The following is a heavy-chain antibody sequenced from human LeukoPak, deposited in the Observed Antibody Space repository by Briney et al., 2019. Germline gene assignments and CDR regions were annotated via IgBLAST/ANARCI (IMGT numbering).Heavy chain of an antibody. CDR3: AKDIYGSGSHDAFHI. D-gene: IGHD3-10*01. J-gene: IGHJ3*02. CDR1: GFTFDDYA. V-gene: IGHV3-9*01. CDR2: ISWNSGSI. Sequence: GGSLRLSCAASGFTFDDYAMHWVRQAPGKGLEWVSGISWNSGSIGYADSVKGRFTISSDNAKNSLYLQMNSLRAEDTALYYCAKDIYGSGSHDAFHIWGRGTMVTVSS.